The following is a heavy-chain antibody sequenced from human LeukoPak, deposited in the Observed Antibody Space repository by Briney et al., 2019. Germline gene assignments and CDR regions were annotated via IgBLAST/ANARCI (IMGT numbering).Heavy chain of an antibody. CDR3: ARDGCSSTSCYHLGYNWFDP. V-gene: IGHV4-61*02. CDR1: GGSISSGSYY. CDR2: IYTSQSI. D-gene: IGHD2-2*01. Sequence: PSETLSLTCTVSGGSISSGSYYWGWIRQPAGKGLEWIGRIYTSQSINYNPSLKSRVTIAVDTSKNQFSLKLSSVTAADTAVYYCARDGCSSTSCYHLGYNWFDPWGQGTLVTVSS. J-gene: IGHJ5*02.